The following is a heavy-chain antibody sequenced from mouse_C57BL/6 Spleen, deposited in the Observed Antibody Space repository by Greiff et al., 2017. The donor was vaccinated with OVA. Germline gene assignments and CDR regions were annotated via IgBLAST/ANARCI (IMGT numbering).Heavy chain of an antibody. J-gene: IGHJ2*01. D-gene: IGHD1-1*01. CDR3: ARKTTVVGYFDY. Sequence: QVQLQQSGAELVRPGTSVKVPCKASGYAFTNYLIEWVKQRPGQGLEWIGVINPGSGGTNYNEKFKGKATLTADKSSSTAYMQLSSLTSEDSAVYFCARKTTVVGYFDYWGQGTTLTVSS. CDR2: INPGSGGT. V-gene: IGHV1-54*01. CDR1: GYAFTNYL.